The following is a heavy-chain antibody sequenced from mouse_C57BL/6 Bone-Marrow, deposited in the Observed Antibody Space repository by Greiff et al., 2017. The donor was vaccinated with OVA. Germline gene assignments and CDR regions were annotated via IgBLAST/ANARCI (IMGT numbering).Heavy chain of an antibody. D-gene: IGHD2-4*01. CDR3: ARFPGGGDYDY. V-gene: IGHV7-3*01. CDR2: IRNKANGYTT. J-gene: IGHJ2*01. Sequence: EVKLMESGGGLVQPGGSLSLSCAASGFTFTDYYMSWVRQPPGKALEWLGFIRNKANGYTTEYSASVKGRFTISRDNSQSILYLQMNALRAEDSATYDWARFPGGGDYDYWGQGTTLTVSS. CDR1: GFTFTDYY.